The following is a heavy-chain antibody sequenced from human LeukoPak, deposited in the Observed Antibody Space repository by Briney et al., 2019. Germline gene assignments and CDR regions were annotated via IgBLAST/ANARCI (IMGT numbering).Heavy chain of an antibody. CDR2: ISWNSGSI. D-gene: IGHD1-1*01. CDR1: GFTFDDYA. V-gene: IGHV3-9*01. CDR3: ARGSESYNFDAFDI. Sequence: GRSLRLSCAASGFTFDDYAMHWVRQAPGKGLEWVSGISWNSGSIGYADSVKGRFTISRDNSKNSLYLQMNSLRAEDTAVYYCARGSESYNFDAFDIWGQGTMVTVSS. J-gene: IGHJ3*02.